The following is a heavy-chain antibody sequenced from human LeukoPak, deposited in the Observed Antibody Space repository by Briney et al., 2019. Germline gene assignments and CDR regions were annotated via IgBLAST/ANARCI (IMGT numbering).Heavy chain of an antibody. J-gene: IGHJ4*02. CDR1: GYTFTSYG. Sequence: SVKVSCKASGYTFTSYGISWVRQAPGQGLEWMGWISAYNGNTNYAQKLQGRVTMTTDTSTSTAYMELRSLRSDDTAVYYCARDTLLGYCSGGSCYSEDYWGQGTLVTVSS. V-gene: IGHV1-18*01. D-gene: IGHD2-15*01. CDR2: ISAYNGNT. CDR3: ARDTLLGYCSGGSCYSEDY.